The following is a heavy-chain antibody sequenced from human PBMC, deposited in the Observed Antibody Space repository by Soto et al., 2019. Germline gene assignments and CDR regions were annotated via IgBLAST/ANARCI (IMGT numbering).Heavy chain of an antibody. CDR2: IYPGDSDT. D-gene: IGHD3-3*02. CDR3: SIPLGAAHFRYGQSV. J-gene: IGHJ6*02. Sequence: GESLKISCKGSGYSFTSYWIGWVRQMPGKGLEWMGIIYPGDSDTRYSPSFQGQVTISADKSISTAYLQWSSLKASDTAMYYCSIPLGAAHFRYGQSVWGRGTTVTVSS. CDR1: GYSFTSYW. V-gene: IGHV5-51*01.